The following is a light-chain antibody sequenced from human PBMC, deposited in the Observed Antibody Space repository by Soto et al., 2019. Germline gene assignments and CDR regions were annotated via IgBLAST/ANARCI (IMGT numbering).Light chain of an antibody. CDR3: QYYDTFRT. CDR2: GAS. J-gene: IGKJ1*01. Sequence: EIFMTQSPATLSVSPGQRASLSCRASQSVDSTYLTWYQQKPGQAPRLLIYGASGRATGIPDRFSGSGSGTDFTLTISRLEPEDFAVYYCQYYDTFRTFGQGTKVDI. V-gene: IGKV3-20*01. CDR1: QSVDSTY.